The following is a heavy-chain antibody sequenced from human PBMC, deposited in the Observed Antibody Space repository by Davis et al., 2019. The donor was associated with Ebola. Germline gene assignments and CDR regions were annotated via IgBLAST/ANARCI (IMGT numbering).Heavy chain of an antibody. V-gene: IGHV1-46*01. J-gene: IGHJ4*02. CDR1: AYTFTSYY. CDR2: INPSGGST. Sequence: AASAKISCKASAYTFTSYYMHWGPQAPGQGLEWMGIINPSGGSTSYAQKFQGRVTMTRDTSTSTVYMELSSLRSEDTAVYYCARAVTNQNFDYWGQGTLVTVSS. CDR3: ARAVTNQNFDY. D-gene: IGHD4-17*01.